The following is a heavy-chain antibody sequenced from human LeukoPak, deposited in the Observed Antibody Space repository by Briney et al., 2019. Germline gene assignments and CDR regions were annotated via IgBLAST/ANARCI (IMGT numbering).Heavy chain of an antibody. J-gene: IGHJ4*02. V-gene: IGHV1-18*01. D-gene: IGHD3-22*01. CDR1: GYTFTSYG. Sequence: ASVKVSCKASGYTFTSYGISWVRQAPGQGLEWMGWISAYNGNTNYAQKLQGRVTMTTDTSTSTAYMELRSLRSDDTAVYYCARDWARYYDSSGYYKPPDYWGQGTLVTVSS. CDR3: ARDWARYYDSSGYYKPPDY. CDR2: ISAYNGNT.